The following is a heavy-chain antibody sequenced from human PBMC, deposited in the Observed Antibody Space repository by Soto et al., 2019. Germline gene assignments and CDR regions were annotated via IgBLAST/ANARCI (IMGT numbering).Heavy chain of an antibody. CDR1: GFTFSRYG. CDR3: ARAPSEGRVGNWFES. J-gene: IGHJ5*01. V-gene: IGHV3-21*06. CDR2: ISSSTSYV. D-gene: IGHD2-2*01. Sequence: EVQLVESGGGLVKPGGSLRLSCAASGFTFSRYGMNWLRQAPGKALEWVASISSSTSYVYYADSVTGRFSTSRDNAKNVMFLELYALRTEDTAVYYCARAPSEGRVGNWFESWGQGTLITAS.